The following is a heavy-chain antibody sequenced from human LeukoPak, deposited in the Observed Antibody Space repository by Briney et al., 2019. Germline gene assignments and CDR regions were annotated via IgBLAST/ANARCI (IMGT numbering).Heavy chain of an antibody. CDR1: GYTFTGYY. Sequence: ASVKVSCKASGYTFTGYYMHWVRQAPAQGLAWMGWLNPNSGGTNYAQKFQGRVTMTRDTSISTAYMELSRLRSDDTAVYYCARGVRGYSYGLIYFDYWGQGTLITVSS. CDR3: ARGVRGYSYGLIYFDY. J-gene: IGHJ4*02. D-gene: IGHD5-18*01. V-gene: IGHV1-2*02. CDR2: LNPNSGGT.